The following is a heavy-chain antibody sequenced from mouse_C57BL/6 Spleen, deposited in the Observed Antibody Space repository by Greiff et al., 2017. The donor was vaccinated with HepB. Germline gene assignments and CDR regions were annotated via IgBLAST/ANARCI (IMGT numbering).Heavy chain of an antibody. J-gene: IGHJ4*01. CDR3: AREGLPSYAMDY. Sequence: EVQLQESGPGLVKPSQSLSLTCSVTGYSITSGYYWNWIRQFPGNKLEWMGYISYDGSNNYNPSLKNRISITRDTSKNQFFLKLNSVTTEDTATYYCAREGLPSYAMDYWGQGTSVTVSS. V-gene: IGHV3-6*01. CDR2: ISYDGSN. CDR1: GYSITSGYY.